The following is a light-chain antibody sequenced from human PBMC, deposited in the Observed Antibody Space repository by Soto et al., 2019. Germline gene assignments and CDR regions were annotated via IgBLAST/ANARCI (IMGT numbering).Light chain of an antibody. J-gene: IGKJ1*01. CDR2: GAS. V-gene: IGKV3-20*01. CDR3: QQYGSSPST. CDR1: QSVGSSY. Sequence: EIVLTQSPGTLSLSPGESATLSCRASQSVGSSYLAWYRQKPGQAPRPLIYGASSRATGIPDRFSGGGSGTDVTLTSSRLEPDDFAMYSCQQYGSSPSTCGHRTKVEIK.